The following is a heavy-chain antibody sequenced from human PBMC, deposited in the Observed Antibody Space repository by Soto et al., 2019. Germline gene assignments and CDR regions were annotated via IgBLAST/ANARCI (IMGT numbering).Heavy chain of an antibody. D-gene: IGHD4-17*01. CDR2: ISSSSYI. J-gene: IGHJ4*02. CDR3: ARDLHSMTTPFYIDY. V-gene: IGHV3-21*01. CDR1: GFTFSSYS. Sequence: GGSLRLSCAASGFTFSSYSMNWVRQAPGKGLEWVSSISSSSYIYYADSVKGRFTISRDNAKNSLYLQMNSLRAEDTAVYYCARDLHSMTTPFYIDYWGQGTLVTVSS.